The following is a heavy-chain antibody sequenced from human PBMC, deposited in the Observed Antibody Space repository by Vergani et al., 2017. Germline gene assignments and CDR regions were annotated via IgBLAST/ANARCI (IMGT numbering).Heavy chain of an antibody. CDR1: GGSISSSSYY. J-gene: IGHJ5*02. V-gene: IGHV4-39*01. CDR2: IYYSGST. D-gene: IGHD3-3*01. CDR3: AGQRTYDFSVVFDP. Sequence: QLQLQESGPGLVKPSETLSLTCTVSGGSISSSSYYWGWIRQPPGKGLEWIGSIYYSGSTYYNPSLKSRVTISVDTSKNQFSLKLSSVTAADTAVYYCAGQRTYDFSVVFDPWGQGTLVTVSS.